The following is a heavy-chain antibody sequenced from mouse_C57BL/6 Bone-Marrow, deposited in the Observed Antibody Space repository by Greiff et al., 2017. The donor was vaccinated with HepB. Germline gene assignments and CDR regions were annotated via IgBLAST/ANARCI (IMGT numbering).Heavy chain of an antibody. V-gene: IGHV5-16*01. CDR3: AREQNYDGFAY. D-gene: IGHD2-4*01. CDR1: GFTFSDYY. J-gene: IGHJ3*01. CDR2: INYDGSST. Sequence: EVKLVESEGGLVQPGSSMKLSCTASGFTFSDYYMAWVRQVPEKGLEWVANINYDGSSTYYLDSLKSRFIISRDNAKNILYLQMSSLKSEDTATYYCAREQNYDGFAYWGQGTLVTVSA.